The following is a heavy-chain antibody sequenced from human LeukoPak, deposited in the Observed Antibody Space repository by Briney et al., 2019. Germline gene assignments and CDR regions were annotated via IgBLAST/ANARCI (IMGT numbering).Heavy chain of an antibody. D-gene: IGHD6-13*01. V-gene: IGHV4-59*10. CDR3: VRVSSSSWDVFWFDP. J-gene: IGHJ5*02. CDR2: IYTSGST. CDR1: GGSFSGYY. Sequence: SETLSLTCAVYGGSFSGYYWSWIRQPAGKGLEWIGRIYTSGSTNYNPSLKSRVTMSVDTSKNQFSLKLSSVTAADTAVYYCVRVSSSSWDVFWFDPWGQGTLVTVSS.